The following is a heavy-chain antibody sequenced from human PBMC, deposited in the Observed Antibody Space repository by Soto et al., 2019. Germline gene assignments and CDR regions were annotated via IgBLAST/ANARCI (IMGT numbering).Heavy chain of an antibody. CDR2: TYYRSKWCN. CDR3: ARRYGGNFDF. V-gene: IGHV6-1*01. J-gene: IGHJ4*02. D-gene: IGHD1-26*01. CDR1: GDTVSSNSVT. Sequence: SQTLSLTCAISGDTVSSNSVTWNWIRQSPSRGLEWLGRTYYRSKWCNDYAVSVKSRITINPDTSKNQFSLQLNSVTPEDTAVYYCARRYGGNFDFWGQGTLVTVSS.